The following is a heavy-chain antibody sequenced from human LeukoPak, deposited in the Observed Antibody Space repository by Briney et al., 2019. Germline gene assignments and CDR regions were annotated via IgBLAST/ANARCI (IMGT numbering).Heavy chain of an antibody. J-gene: IGHJ6*04. CDR1: GYTFPNFD. CDR3: ARGRSAMRMDV. Sequence: GASVKVSCKASGYTFPNFDINWVRQATGQGLEWMGWMNPSSGSTAYAQKFQGRVTITRNTSISTAYMELSTLRFEDTAVYYCARGRSAMRMDVWGKGTTVTVSS. V-gene: IGHV1-8*03. CDR2: MNPSSGST. D-gene: IGHD2-2*01.